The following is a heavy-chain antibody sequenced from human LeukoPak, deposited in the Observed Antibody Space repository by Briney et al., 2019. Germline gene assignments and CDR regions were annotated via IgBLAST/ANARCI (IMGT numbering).Heavy chain of an antibody. CDR3: ARGGSGYYETFDY. Sequence: SETLSLTCTVSGGSISSYYWSWIRQPPGKGLEWIGYIYCSGSTNYNPSLKSRVTISVDTSKNQFSLKLSSVTAADTAVYYCARGGSGYYETFDYWGQGTLVTVSS. V-gene: IGHV4-59*01. CDR2: IYCSGST. D-gene: IGHD3-22*01. J-gene: IGHJ4*02. CDR1: GGSISSYY.